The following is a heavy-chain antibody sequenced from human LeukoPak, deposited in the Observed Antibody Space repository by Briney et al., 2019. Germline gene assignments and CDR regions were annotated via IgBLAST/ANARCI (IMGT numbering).Heavy chain of an antibody. V-gene: IGHV5-51*01. CDR1: GYTFNSYW. CDR2: IYPSDSDT. Sequence: GESLKISCKGSGYTFNSYWIGWVRQMPVKGLEWMGIIYPSDSDTKYSPSFQGQVTISADKSISTAYLQWSSLKTSDSAMYYCARHPNYCRGGTCYSSNYFDYWGQGTLVTVSS. D-gene: IGHD1-14*01. CDR3: ARHPNYCRGGTCYSSNYFDY. J-gene: IGHJ4*02.